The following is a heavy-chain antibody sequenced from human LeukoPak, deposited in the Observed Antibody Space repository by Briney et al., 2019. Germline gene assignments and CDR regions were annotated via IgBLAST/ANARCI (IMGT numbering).Heavy chain of an antibody. CDR1: GGSFSGYY. CDR3: ARGRTGITMVRGVIQKSLYYFDY. V-gene: IGHV4-34*01. D-gene: IGHD3-10*01. CDR2: INYSGST. J-gene: IGHJ4*02. Sequence: SETLSLTCAVYGGSFSGYYWSWLRQPPGKGLEWIGEINYSGSTNYNPSLKSRVTISVDTSKNQFSLKLSSVTAADTAVYYCARGRTGITMVRGVIQKSLYYFDYWGQGTLVTVSS.